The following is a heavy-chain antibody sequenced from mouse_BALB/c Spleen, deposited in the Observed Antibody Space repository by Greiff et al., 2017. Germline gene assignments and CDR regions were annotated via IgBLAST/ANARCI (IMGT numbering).Heavy chain of an antibody. J-gene: IGHJ3*01. V-gene: IGHV1-37*01. Sequence: EVQLQQSGPELVKPGASVKISCKASGYSFTGHFMNWVKQSHGKSLEWIGRINPYNGDTFYNQKFKGKATLTVDKSSSTANMELLSLTSEDSAVYYCGRDEYGEGFAYWGQGTLVTVSA. CDR3: GRDEYGEGFAY. CDR2: INPYNGDT. CDR1: GYSFTGHF. D-gene: IGHD5-2*01.